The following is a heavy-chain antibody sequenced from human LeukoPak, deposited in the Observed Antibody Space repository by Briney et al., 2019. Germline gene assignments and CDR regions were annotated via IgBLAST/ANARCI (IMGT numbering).Heavy chain of an antibody. J-gene: IGHJ4*02. CDR2: MYYSGST. D-gene: IGHD3-9*01. Sequence: PSETLSLTCTVSGGSISSSNYYWGWVRQPPGKGLEWIGGMYYSGSTYYNPSLKSRVTISGDTSKNQFSLRLTSVTAADTAVYFCARSLLYEQTGYQYDYWGQGTLVTVSS. CDR1: GGSISSSNYY. V-gene: IGHV4-39*01. CDR3: ARSLLYEQTGYQYDY.